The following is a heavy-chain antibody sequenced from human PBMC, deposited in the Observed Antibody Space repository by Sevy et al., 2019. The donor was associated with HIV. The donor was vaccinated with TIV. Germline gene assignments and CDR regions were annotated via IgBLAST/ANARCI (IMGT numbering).Heavy chain of an antibody. D-gene: IGHD3-22*01. CDR3: ARDLPGDSRMDV. CDR1: GFTFSSYE. J-gene: IGHJ6*02. Sequence: GGSLRLSCAASGFTFSSYEMNWVRQAPGKGLEWVSYISSSGSPIDYADSVKGRFTISRDNAKNSLYLQMNSLRAEDTGVYYCARDLPGDSRMDVWGQGTTVTVSS. V-gene: IGHV3-48*03. CDR2: ISSSGSPI.